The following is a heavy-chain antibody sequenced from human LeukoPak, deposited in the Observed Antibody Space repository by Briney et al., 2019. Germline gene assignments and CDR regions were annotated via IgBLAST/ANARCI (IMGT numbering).Heavy chain of an antibody. D-gene: IGHD3-22*01. J-gene: IGHJ3*02. Sequence: GGSLRLSCAASGFTFSDYWMSWVRQAPGKGLEWVANIKQDGSEKYYVDSEKGRFTISRDNAKNSLYLQMNSLRAEDTAVYYCASPYYYDSSGYYGAFDIWGQGTMVTVSS. CDR3: ASPYYYDSSGYYGAFDI. CDR2: IKQDGSEK. V-gene: IGHV3-7*02. CDR1: GFTFSDYW.